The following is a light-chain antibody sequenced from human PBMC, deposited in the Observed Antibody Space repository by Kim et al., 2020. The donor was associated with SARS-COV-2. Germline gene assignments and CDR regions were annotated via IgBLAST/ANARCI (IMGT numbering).Light chain of an antibody. CDR1: TGVVTSGHY. CDR2: DRI. J-gene: IGLJ3*02. CDR3: LLSYSGTWV. Sequence: QAVVTQEASLTVSPGETVTLTCGSGTGVVTSGHYPHWFQQRPGQAPRTLIYDRINKHSWTPARFSGSLLGDKAALTLSGAQPDDEADYYCLLSYSGTWVFGGGTQLTVL. V-gene: IGLV7-46*01.